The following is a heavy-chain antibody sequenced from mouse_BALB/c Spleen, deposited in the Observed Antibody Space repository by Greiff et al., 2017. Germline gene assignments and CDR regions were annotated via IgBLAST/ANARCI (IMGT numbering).Heavy chain of an antibody. D-gene: IGHD2-1*01. V-gene: IGHV3-2*02. Sequence: EVMLVESGPGLVKPSQSLSLTCTVTGYSITSDYAWNWIRQFPGNKLEWMGYISYSGSTSYNPSLKSRISITRDTSKNQFFLQLNSVTTEDTATYYCARRGGNYPTYYAMDYWGQGTSVTVSS. CDR3: ARRGGNYPTYYAMDY. CDR1: GYSITSDYA. J-gene: IGHJ4*01. CDR2: ISYSGST.